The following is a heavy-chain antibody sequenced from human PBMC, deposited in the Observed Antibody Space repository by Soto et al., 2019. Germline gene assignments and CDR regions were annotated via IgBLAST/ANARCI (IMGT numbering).Heavy chain of an antibody. CDR1: YA. Sequence: YAMHWVRQAPGKGLECVTFISHDGNNKFYADSVKGRFTISRDNSQNTLSLQMNSLRPEDTAVYFCASERGWVRAPFDYWGQGTLVT. V-gene: IGHV3-30-3*01. D-gene: IGHD1-1*01. J-gene: IGHJ4*02. CDR2: ISHDGNNK. CDR3: ASERGWVRAPFDY.